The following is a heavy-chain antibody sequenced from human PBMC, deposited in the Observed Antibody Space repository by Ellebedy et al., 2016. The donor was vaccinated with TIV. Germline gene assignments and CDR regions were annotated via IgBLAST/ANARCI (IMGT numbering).Heavy chain of an antibody. Sequence: ASVKVSCXASGYTFTESYINWVRQAPGQGLEWMGWINSVSGGTNYAQKFQGRVSMTRDTPISTAYLELSSLTSDDTAVYFCARGTKSSSSSWGQGTLVTVSS. CDR3: ARGTKSSSSS. V-gene: IGHV1-2*02. CDR1: GYTFTESY. D-gene: IGHD6-6*01. CDR2: INSVSGGT. J-gene: IGHJ1*01.